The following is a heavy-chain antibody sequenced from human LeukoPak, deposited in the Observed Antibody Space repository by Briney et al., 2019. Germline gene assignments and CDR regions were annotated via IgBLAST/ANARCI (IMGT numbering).Heavy chain of an antibody. J-gene: IGHJ4*02. CDR3: ARGARRGYSGYVHYFDY. CDR1: GGSFSGYY. Sequence: SETLSPTCAVYGGSFSGYYWSWIRQPPGKGLEWIGEINHSGSTNYNPSLKSRVTISVDTSKNQFSLKLSSVTAADTAVYYCARGARRGYSGYVHYFDYWGQGTLVTVSS. V-gene: IGHV4-34*01. CDR2: INHSGST. D-gene: IGHD5-12*01.